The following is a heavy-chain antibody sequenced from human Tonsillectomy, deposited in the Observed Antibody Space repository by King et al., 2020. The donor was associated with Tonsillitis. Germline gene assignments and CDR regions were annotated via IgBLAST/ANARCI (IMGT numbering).Heavy chain of an antibody. CDR2: ISYDGSNK. D-gene: IGHD4-17*01. CDR1: GFTFSSYG. V-gene: IGHV3-30*18. CDR3: AKDRHYGDYVFDFDY. Sequence: QVQLVESGGGVVQPGRSLRLSCAASGFTFSSYGMHWVRQAPGKGLEWVAVISYDGSNKYYADSVKGRFTISRDNSKNTLYLQMNSLRAEDTAVYYCAKDRHYGDYVFDFDYWGQGTLVTVSS. J-gene: IGHJ4*02.